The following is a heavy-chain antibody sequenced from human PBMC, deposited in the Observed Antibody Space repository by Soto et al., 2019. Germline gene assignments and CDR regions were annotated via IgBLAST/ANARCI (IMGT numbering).Heavy chain of an antibody. V-gene: IGHV4-39*01. CDR2: IYYSGST. CDR1: GGSISSSSYY. Sequence: SETLSLTCTVSGGSISSSSYYWGWIRQPPGKGLEWIGSIYYSGSTYYNPSLKSRVTISVDTSKNQFSLKLSSVTAADTAVYYCARRPRSYDFWSGYQDWLDPWGQGTLVTVSS. D-gene: IGHD3-3*01. J-gene: IGHJ5*02. CDR3: ARRPRSYDFWSGYQDWLDP.